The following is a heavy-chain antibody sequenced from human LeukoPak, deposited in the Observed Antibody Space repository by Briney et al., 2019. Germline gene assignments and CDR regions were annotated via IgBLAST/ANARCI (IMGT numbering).Heavy chain of an antibody. J-gene: IGHJ4*02. CDR2: INHSGST. CDR1: GGSFSGYY. CDR3: ASIDFWSDY. Sequence: PSETLSLTCAVYGGSFSGYYWSWIRHPPGKGLEWIGEINHSGSTSYNPSLKSRVTMSVDTSKNQFSLKLSSVTAAHTAVYYCASIDFWSDYWGQGTLVTVSS. D-gene: IGHD3-3*01. V-gene: IGHV4-34*01.